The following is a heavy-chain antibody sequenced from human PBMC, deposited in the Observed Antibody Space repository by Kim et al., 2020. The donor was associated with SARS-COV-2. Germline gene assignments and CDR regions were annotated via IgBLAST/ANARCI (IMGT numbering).Heavy chain of an antibody. Sequence: SETLSLTCAVYGGSFSGYYWSWIRQPPGKGLEWIGEINHSGSTNYNPSLKSRVTISVDTSKNQFSLKLSSVTAADTAVYYCARGGWFDPWGQGTLVTVSS. J-gene: IGHJ5*02. CDR3: ARGGWFDP. CDR1: GGSFSGYY. CDR2: INHSGST. V-gene: IGHV4-34*01.